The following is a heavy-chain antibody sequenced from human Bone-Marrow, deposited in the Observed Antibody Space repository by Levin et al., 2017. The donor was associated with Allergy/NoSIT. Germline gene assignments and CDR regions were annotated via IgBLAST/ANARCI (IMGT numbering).Heavy chain of an antibody. J-gene: IGHJ6*02. Sequence: GESLKISCAASGFTFSSYAMHWVRQAPGKGLEWVAVISYDGSNKYYADSVKGRFTISRDNSKNTLYLQMNSLRAEDTAVYYCARDMEYSYGFSPKYYYYGMDVWGQGTTVTVSS. V-gene: IGHV3-30*04. CDR2: ISYDGSNK. D-gene: IGHD5-18*01. CDR3: ARDMEYSYGFSPKYYYYGMDV. CDR1: GFTFSSYA.